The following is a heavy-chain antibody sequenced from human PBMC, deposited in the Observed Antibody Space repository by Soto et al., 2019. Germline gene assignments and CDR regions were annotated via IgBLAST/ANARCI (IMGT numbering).Heavy chain of an antibody. CDR1: GYTFTFRY. V-gene: IGHV1-45*02. CDR2: ITPFKSDT. Sequence: QMQLVQSGAEVKKTGSSVKVSCKASGYTFTFRYLHWVRQAPGQALEWMGWITPFKSDTNYAQKFQDRVTITRDRSVSTAYMELSNLRSDDTAMYYCARSPFAGSDAFDIWGQGTTVTVSS. CDR3: ARSPFAGSDAFDI. J-gene: IGHJ3*02. D-gene: IGHD1-1*01.